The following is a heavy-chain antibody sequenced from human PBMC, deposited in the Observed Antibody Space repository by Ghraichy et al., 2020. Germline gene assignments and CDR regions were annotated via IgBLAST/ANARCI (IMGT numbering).Heavy chain of an antibody. V-gene: IGHV3-23*01. J-gene: IGHJ3*02. CDR2: ISGSGGST. CDR1: GFTFSSYA. Sequence: GESLNISCAASGFTFSSYAMSWVRQAPGKGLEWVSAISGSGGSTYYADSVKGRFTISRDNSKNTLYLQMNSLRAEDTAVYYCAKDLSPMIVVGPDAFDIWGQGTMVTVSS. CDR3: AKDLSPMIVVGPDAFDI. D-gene: IGHD3-22*01.